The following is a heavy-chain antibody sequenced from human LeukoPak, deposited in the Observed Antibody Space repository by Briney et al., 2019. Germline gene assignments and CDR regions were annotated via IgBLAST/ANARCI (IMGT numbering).Heavy chain of an antibody. V-gene: IGHV4-4*07. CDR2: IYTSGST. CDR3: ARASHDGSGYHYAVYFDN. CDR1: GGSISSYY. J-gene: IGHJ4*02. Sequence: SETLSLTCTVSGGSISSYYWNWIRQPAGKGLEWIGRIYTSGSTNYNPSLKSRVTMSVDTSKTQFSLRLNSVTAADTAVYYCARASHDGSGYHYAVYFDNWGQGTLVTVSS. D-gene: IGHD3-22*01.